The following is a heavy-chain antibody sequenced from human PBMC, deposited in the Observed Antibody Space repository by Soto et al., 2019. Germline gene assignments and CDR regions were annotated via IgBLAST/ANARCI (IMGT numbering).Heavy chain of an antibody. Sequence: PGGSLRLSCAASGFTFSSYWMHWVRQAPGKGLVWVSRINSDGSSKSYADSVKGRFTISRDNAKNTLYLKMNSLRAEDTAVYYCARSVVTARHLDYWGQGTLVTVSS. CDR2: INSDGSSK. J-gene: IGHJ4*02. V-gene: IGHV3-74*01. CDR3: ARSVVTARHLDY. D-gene: IGHD2-21*02. CDR1: GFTFSSYW.